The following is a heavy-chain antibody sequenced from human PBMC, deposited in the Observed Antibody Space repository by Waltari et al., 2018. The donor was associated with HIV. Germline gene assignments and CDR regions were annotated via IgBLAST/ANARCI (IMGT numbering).Heavy chain of an antibody. J-gene: IGHJ3*02. D-gene: IGHD5-18*01. CDR1: GGTFSSYA. CDR3: ARDHTAMTQGSRAFDI. CDR2: IIPIFGTA. V-gene: IGHV1-69*01. Sequence: QVQLVQSGAEVKKPGSSVKVPCKASGGTFSSYAISWVRQAPGQGLEWMGGIIPIFGTANDAQKFQGRVTMTADESTSTAYMELSSLRSEDTAVYYCARDHTAMTQGSRAFDIWGQGTMVTVSS.